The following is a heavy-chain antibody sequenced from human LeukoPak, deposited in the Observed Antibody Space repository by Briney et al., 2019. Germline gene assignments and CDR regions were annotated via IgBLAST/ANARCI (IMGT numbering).Heavy chain of an antibody. CDR2: ISPRGTYK. J-gene: IGHJ4*01. D-gene: IGHD5-12*01. CDR3: VRHFSGESGYGGY. V-gene: IGHV3-21*01. Sequence: PGGSLRLSCATSGFIYKDYAMNWVRQAPGKGLEWVASISPRGTYKFYADSIKGRFTISRDDAEKSLYLQMNSLRAEDTALYFCVRHFSGESGYGGYWGQGTQVTVSA. CDR1: GFIYKDYA.